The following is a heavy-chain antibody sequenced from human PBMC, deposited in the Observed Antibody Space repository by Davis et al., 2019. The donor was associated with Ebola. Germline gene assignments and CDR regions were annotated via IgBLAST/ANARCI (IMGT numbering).Heavy chain of an antibody. J-gene: IGHJ4*02. CDR2: MNPNSGNT. CDR3: ARDLLVRGARGDY. Sequence: AASVKVSCKASGYTFTSYDINWVRQATGQGLEWMGWMNPNSGNTGYAQKFQGRVTMTRDTSISTAYMELSSLRSEDTAVYYCARDLLVRGARGDYWGQGTLVTVSS. D-gene: IGHD3-10*01. V-gene: IGHV1-8*01. CDR1: GYTFTSYD.